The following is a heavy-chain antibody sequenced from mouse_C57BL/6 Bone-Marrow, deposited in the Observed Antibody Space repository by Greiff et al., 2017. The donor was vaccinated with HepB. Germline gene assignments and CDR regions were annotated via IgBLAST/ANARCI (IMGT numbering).Heavy chain of an antibody. CDR1: GFTFSDYG. V-gene: IGHV5-15*01. D-gene: IGHD4-1*01. CDR2: ISNLAYSI. CDR3: ARHKGNWAFAY. J-gene: IGHJ3*01. Sequence: EVQLVESGGGLVQPGGSLKLSCAASGFTFSDYGMAWVRQAPRKGPEWVAFISNLAYSIYYADTVTGRFTISRENAKNTLYLEMSSLRSEDTAMYYCARHKGNWAFAYWGQGTLVTVSA.